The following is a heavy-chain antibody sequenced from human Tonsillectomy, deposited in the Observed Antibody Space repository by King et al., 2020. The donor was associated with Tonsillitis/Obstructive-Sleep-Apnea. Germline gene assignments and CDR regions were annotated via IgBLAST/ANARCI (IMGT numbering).Heavy chain of an antibody. CDR1: GFTFSSYA. Sequence: VQLVESGGGLVQPGGSLRLSCAASGFTFSSYAMTWVRQAPGKGLEWVSSISGSGGRIYYADSVKGRFTISRDNSKSTLYLQMNSLRAEDTAVYYCARSGTMSDDAMDVWGQGTTVTVSS. D-gene: IGHD1-1*01. CDR2: ISGSGGRI. J-gene: IGHJ6*02. CDR3: ARSGTMSDDAMDV. V-gene: IGHV3-23*04.